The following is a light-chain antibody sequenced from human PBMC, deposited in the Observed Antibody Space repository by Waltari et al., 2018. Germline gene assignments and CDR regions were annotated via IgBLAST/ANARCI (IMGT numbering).Light chain of an antibody. CDR3: MQGLRTPYS. CDR1: QSLLYSDGKTY. V-gene: IGKV2-29*02. CDR2: RVS. Sequence: DIVVTQTPLSLSVTDGEPASISCRSSQSLLYSDGKTYLHWFLQKAGQPPRLLIHRVSNRFTGVPDRFSGSGSGTEVTLKISRVEAGDVGVYYCMQGLRTPYSFGQW. J-gene: IGKJ2*03.